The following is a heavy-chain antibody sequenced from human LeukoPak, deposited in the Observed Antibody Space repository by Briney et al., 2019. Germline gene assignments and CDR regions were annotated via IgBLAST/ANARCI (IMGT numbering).Heavy chain of an antibody. V-gene: IGHV3-9*01. J-gene: IGHJ6*03. CDR1: GFVFHDFA. CDR2: ISWNSDII. D-gene: IGHD2-15*01. CDR3: VKSGGYYYMDA. Sequence: GGSLRLSRAASGFVFHDFAMHWVRQSPGKGLEWVATISWNSDIILYANSVKGRFTISRDNDRDSLYMEMNSLRREDTALYYCVKSGGYYYMDAWGKGTTVIVSS.